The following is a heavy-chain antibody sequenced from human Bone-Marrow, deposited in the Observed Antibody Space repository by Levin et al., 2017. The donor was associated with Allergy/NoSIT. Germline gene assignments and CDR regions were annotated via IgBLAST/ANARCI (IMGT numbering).Heavy chain of an antibody. CDR1: GFTFNLYW. D-gene: IGHD6-19*01. CDR3: GTDVGIAVADRNY. V-gene: IGHV3-7*01. J-gene: IGHJ4*02. Sequence: GESLKISCAASGFTFNLYWMNWIRQAPGKGLEWVANIEKDGNEMHYVDSVEGRFTISRDNAKIVLYLEMSSLRVEDTALYYCGTDVGIAVADRNYWGQGVLVTVSS. CDR2: IEKDGNEM.